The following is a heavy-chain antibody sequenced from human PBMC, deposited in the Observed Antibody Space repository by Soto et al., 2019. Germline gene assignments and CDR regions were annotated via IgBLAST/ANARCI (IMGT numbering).Heavy chain of an antibody. D-gene: IGHD6-6*01. CDR2: IYHSGYT. CDR1: GASISSSNW. Sequence: QVQLQESGPGLVKPSGTLSLTCGVSGASISSSNWWSWVRQPPGKGLEWFGEIYHSGYTNYNPSLKSRVTTSVDKSKNQFSLKLGSVTAADTAVYFCASHRYTSSLDYWGQGPLVTVSS. V-gene: IGHV4-4*02. CDR3: ASHRYTSSLDY. J-gene: IGHJ4*02.